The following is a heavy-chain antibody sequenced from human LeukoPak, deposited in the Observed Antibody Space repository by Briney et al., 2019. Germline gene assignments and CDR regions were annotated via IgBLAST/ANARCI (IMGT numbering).Heavy chain of an antibody. Sequence: RSLTLSCVASGFSCSGHGMRCVRQAPGKGLEWQAFISNDGNRKYYADSVKGRFIISRDNSENTVSLQMSSLRTEDTAVYHCVRDRDWSFDYWGQGILVTVSS. D-gene: IGHD2-21*02. CDR3: VRDRDWSFDY. V-gene: IGHV3-30*03. CDR1: GFSCSGHG. CDR2: ISNDGNRK. J-gene: IGHJ4*02.